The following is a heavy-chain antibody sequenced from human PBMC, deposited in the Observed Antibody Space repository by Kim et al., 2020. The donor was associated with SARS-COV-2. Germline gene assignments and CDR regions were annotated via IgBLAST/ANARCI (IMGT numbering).Heavy chain of an antibody. Sequence: PKFQGRVTITADESTSTAYMELSSLRSEDTAVYYCARRHRDYYGSGSFDYWGQGTLVTVSS. D-gene: IGHD3-10*01. J-gene: IGHJ4*02. V-gene: IGHV1-69*01. CDR3: ARRHRDYYGSGSFDY.